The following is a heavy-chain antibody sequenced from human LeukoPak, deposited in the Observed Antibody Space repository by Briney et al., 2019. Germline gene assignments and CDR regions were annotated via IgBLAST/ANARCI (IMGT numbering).Heavy chain of an antibody. CDR3: ARGPTRYYYDSSGYYIL. D-gene: IGHD3-22*01. J-gene: IGHJ4*02. Sequence: PGGSLRLSCAASGFTVSSNYMSWVRQAPGKGLEWVSVIYSGGSTYYADSVKGRFTISRDNSKNTLYLQMNSLRVEDTAVYYCARGPTRYYYDSSGYYILWGQGTLVTVSS. V-gene: IGHV3-66*01. CDR2: IYSGGST. CDR1: GFTVSSNY.